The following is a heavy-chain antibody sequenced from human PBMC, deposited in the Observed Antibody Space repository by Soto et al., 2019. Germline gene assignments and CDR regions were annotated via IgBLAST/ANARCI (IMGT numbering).Heavy chain of an antibody. D-gene: IGHD3-3*01. CDR1: GYTFTGYY. Sequence: ASVKVSCKASGYTFTGYYMHWVRQAPGQGLEWMGWINPNSGGTNYAQKFQGWVTMTRDTSSSTAYMELSRLRSDDTAVYYCARGRRDDFWSGYSHYYYYGMDVWGRGTTVTVSS. CDR2: INPNSGGT. J-gene: IGHJ6*02. V-gene: IGHV1-2*04. CDR3: ARGRRDDFWSGYSHYYYYGMDV.